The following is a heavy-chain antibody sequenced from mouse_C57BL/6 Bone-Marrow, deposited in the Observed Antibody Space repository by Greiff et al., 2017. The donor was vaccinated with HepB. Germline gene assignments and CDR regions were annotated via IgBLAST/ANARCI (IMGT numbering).Heavy chain of an antibody. CDR1: GYTFTSYW. V-gene: IGHV1-64*01. CDR2: IHPNSGST. D-gene: IGHD4-1*01. Sequence: QVHVKQPGAELVKPGASVKLSCKASGYTFTSYWMHWVKQRPGQGLEWIGMIHPNSGSTNYNEKFKSKATLTVDKSSSTAYMQLRSLTSEDSAVYYCASNWGPYYFDYWGQGTTLTVSS. CDR3: ASNWGPYYFDY. J-gene: IGHJ2*01.